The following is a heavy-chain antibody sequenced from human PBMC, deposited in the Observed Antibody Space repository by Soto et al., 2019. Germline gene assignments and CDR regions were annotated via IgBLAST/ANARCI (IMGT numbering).Heavy chain of an antibody. CDR2: IYLSGFT. D-gene: IGHD3-3*01. Sequence: PSETLSLTCTVSGGSITSSKHSWSWIRQQPGKGLEWIGYIYLSGFTYSNPSLKSRVTMSIDTSKNQFSLKLSSVTAADTAVYYCARGGLDDFWSGYLYHLVSWGQGTMVTVSS. CDR3: ARGGLDDFWSGYLYHLVS. V-gene: IGHV4-30-4*08. J-gene: IGHJ4*02. CDR1: GGSITSSKHS.